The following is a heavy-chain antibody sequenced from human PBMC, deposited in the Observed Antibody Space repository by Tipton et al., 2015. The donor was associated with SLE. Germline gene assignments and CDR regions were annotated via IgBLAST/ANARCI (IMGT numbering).Heavy chain of an antibody. D-gene: IGHD2-15*01. Sequence: SLRLSCVASGFTFSSYSMHWVRQAPGKGLEWVAVISYDGSNKFYADSVKGRFTISRDNSKNTLYLHMNSLRVEDTAVYYCARKADIYYYGMDVWGQGTTVTVSS. CDR2: ISYDGSNK. CDR3: ARKADIYYYGMDV. CDR1: GFTFSSYS. V-gene: IGHV3-30*04. J-gene: IGHJ6*02.